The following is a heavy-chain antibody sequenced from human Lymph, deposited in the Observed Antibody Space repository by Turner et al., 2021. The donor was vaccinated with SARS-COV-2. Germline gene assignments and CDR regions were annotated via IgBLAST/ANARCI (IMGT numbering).Heavy chain of an antibody. Sequence: QVQLVQSGAEVKMPGASVKVSCKAPGYTFTSYDINWVRQATGQGLEWMGWMNPNSGNTGYEQKFQGRVTMTRNNSISTAYMELSSLRSEDTAVYYCARGRYSGGGMDVWGQGTTVTVSS. D-gene: IGHD1-26*01. V-gene: IGHV1-8*02. CDR3: ARGRYSGGGMDV. J-gene: IGHJ6*02. CDR2: MNPNSGNT. CDR1: GYTFTSYD.